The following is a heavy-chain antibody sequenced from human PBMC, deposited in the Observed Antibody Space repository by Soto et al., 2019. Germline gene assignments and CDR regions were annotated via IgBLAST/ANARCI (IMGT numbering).Heavy chain of an antibody. D-gene: IGHD1-7*01. CDR1: GGSVSSGSYY. CDR3: ARVEYNWNSIFDY. J-gene: IGHJ4*02. Sequence: SETLSLTCTVSGGSVSSGSYYWSWIRQPPGKGLEWIGDIYYSGSTNYNPSLKSRVTISVDTSKNQFSLKLSSVTAADTAVYYCARVEYNWNSIFDYWGQGTLVTVSS. CDR2: IYYSGST. V-gene: IGHV4-61*01.